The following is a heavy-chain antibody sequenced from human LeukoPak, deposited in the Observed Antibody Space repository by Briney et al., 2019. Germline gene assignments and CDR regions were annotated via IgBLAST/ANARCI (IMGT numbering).Heavy chain of an antibody. J-gene: IGHJ6*02. D-gene: IGHD3-16*01. Sequence: ASVKVSCKASGYTFSSYGISWVRQAPGQGLEWMGWISAYNGNTNYAQNLQGRVTMTRSTSISTAYMELSSLRSEDTAVYYCARGGGPYGMDVWGQGTTVTVSS. V-gene: IGHV1-18*01. CDR3: ARGGGPYGMDV. CDR1: GYTFSSYG. CDR2: ISAYNGNT.